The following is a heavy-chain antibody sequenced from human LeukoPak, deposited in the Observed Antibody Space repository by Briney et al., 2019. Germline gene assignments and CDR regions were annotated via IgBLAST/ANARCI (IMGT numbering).Heavy chain of an antibody. CDR3: ARHPPDHGDSDYYYYYYYMDV. J-gene: IGHJ6*03. D-gene: IGHD4-17*01. CDR2: IYTSGST. Sequence: PSETLSLTCTVSGGSISSGSYYWSWIRQPAGKGLEWIGRIYTSGSTNYNPSLKSRVTISVDTSKNQFSLKLSSVTAADTAVYYCARHPPDHGDSDYYYYYYYMDVWGKGTTVTISS. CDR1: GGSISSGSYY. V-gene: IGHV4-61*02.